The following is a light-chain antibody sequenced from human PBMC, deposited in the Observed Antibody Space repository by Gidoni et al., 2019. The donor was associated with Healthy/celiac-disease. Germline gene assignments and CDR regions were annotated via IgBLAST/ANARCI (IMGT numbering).Light chain of an antibody. J-gene: IGKJ3*01. CDR3: QQYYSTPRT. CDR2: WAS. V-gene: IGKV4-1*01. CDR1: QSVLYSSNNKNY. Sequence: DILMTPSPDSLSLSLGERATINCKSSQSVLYSSNNKNYLAWYQQKPGQPPKLLIYWASTRESGVPDRFSGSGSGTDFTLTISSLQAEDVAVYYCQQYYSTPRTFGPGTKVDIK.